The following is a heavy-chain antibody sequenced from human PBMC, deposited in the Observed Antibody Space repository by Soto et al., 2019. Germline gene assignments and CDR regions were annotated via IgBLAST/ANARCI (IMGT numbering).Heavy chain of an antibody. CDR1: GFTFSSYG. D-gene: IGHD4-4*01. Sequence: QVQLVESGGGVVQPGRSLRLSCAASGFTFSSYGMHWVRQAPGKGLEWVAVISYDGSNKYYADSVKGRFTISRDNSKNTLYLQMNSLRAEDTAVYYCASSNLFDYWGQGTLVTVSS. CDR3: ASSNLFDY. V-gene: IGHV3-30*03. J-gene: IGHJ4*02. CDR2: ISYDGSNK.